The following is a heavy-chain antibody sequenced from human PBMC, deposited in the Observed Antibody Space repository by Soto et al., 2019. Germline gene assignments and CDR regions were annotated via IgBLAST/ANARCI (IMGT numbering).Heavy chain of an antibody. J-gene: IGHJ6*02. CDR3: ARAYYCGMDG. CDR2: IYHSGST. CDR1: GYSISRGYY. V-gene: IGHV4-38-2*01. Sequence: SETLSLTCAVSGYSISRGYYWGWIRQPPGEGLEWIGSIYHSGSTYYNPSLKSRVTISVDTSKNQFSLKLSSVTAADTAVYYCARAYYCGMDGWGQGTTVSVSS.